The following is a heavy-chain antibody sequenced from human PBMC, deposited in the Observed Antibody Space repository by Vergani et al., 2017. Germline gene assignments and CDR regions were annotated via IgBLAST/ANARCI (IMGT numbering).Heavy chain of an antibody. Sequence: EVQLVESGGGVVQPGGSLRLSCAASGFTFDDYALHWVRQAPGKCVEWVSLISGDGGSRYYADSVKGRFTISRDNSKHSLYLQMNSLRTEDTALYYCATQRADYGDYMNWFDPWGQGTLVTVSS. D-gene: IGHD4-17*01. CDR1: GFTFDDYA. CDR2: ISGDGGSR. CDR3: ATQRADYGDYMNWFDP. V-gene: IGHV3-43*02. J-gene: IGHJ5*02.